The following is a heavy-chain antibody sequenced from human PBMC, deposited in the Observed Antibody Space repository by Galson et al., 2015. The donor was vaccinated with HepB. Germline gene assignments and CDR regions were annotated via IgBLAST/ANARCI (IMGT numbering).Heavy chain of an antibody. V-gene: IGHV3-23*01. CDR1: GFTFSSSL. CDR3: AKAPGDILYYMDV. D-gene: IGHD3-10*01. J-gene: IGHJ6*03. CDR2: ITEGGGST. Sequence: SLRLSCAASGFTFSSSLMTWARQAPGKGLEWVSVITEGGGSTYYADSVKGRFIVSRDNSKNALYLQMNSLRVEDTAVYYCAKAPGDILYYMDVWGKGTTVTVSS.